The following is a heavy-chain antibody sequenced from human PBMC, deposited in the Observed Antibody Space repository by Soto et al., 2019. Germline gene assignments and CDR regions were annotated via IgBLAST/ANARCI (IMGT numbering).Heavy chain of an antibody. Sequence: SEKPSLTGTGSGERIGSYLGRCIRQQAGRGVEWIGRIYTSGSTNYNPSLKSRVIMSVDTSKNQFSLKLSSVTAADTAVYYCASTLVATVVFDIRRQRTTVTGS. CDR1: GERIGSYL. CDR3: ASTLVATVVFDI. CDR2: IYTSGST. J-gene: IGHJ3*02. D-gene: IGHD2-15*01. V-gene: IGHV4-4*07.